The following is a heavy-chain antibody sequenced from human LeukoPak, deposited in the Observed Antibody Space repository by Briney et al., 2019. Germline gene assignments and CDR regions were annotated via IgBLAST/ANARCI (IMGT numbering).Heavy chain of an antibody. CDR2: IWYDGSNK. V-gene: IGHV3-33*01. J-gene: IGHJ3*02. CDR1: GSTFSSYG. CDR3: AGAYCGGDCYSWAFDI. Sequence: GGSLRLSCAASGSTFSSYGMHWVRQAPGKGLEWVAVIWYDGSNKYYADSVKGRFTISRDNSKNTLYLQMNSLRDEDTAVYYCAGAYCGGDCYSWAFDIWGQGTXVTV. D-gene: IGHD2-21*01.